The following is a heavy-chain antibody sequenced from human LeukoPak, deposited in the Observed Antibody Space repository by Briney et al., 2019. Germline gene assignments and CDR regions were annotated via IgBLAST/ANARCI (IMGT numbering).Heavy chain of an antibody. J-gene: IGHJ4*02. CDR1: GGSFSGYY. Sequence: SETLSLTCAVYGGSFSGYYWSWIRQPPGKGLEWIGEINHSGSTNYNPSLKSRVTISVDTSKNQFSLKLRSVTAADTAVYYCAWSGIQLWFSCWGQGTLVTVSS. CDR3: AWSGIQLWFSC. V-gene: IGHV4-34*01. D-gene: IGHD5-18*01. CDR2: INHSGST.